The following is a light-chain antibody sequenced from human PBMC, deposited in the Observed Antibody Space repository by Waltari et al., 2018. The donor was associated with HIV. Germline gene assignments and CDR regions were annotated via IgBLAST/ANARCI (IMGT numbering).Light chain of an antibody. CDR2: DAS. CDR1: QDISYY. V-gene: IGKV1-33*01. Sequence: DIQMTQSPSSLSASARDRVTITCQATQDISYYLNWYQQKPGEAPRLLIYDASRLRTGVPSRFSGGGSGTHFTLTISSLQPEDIATYYCQQYHSQFSLGPGTKVDIK. CDR3: QQYHSQFS. J-gene: IGKJ3*01.